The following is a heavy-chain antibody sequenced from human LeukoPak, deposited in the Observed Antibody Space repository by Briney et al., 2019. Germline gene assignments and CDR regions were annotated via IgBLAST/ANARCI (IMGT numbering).Heavy chain of an antibody. CDR1: LDSFTGDF. J-gene: IGHJ3*01. V-gene: IGHV4-34*12. CDR2: IIHGGKA. CDR3: ERVHHQMALYAFDV. D-gene: IGHD5-24*01. Sequence: SGALSVSRADPLDSFTGDFWTGGPAPPGGGRWRVGEIIHGGKANYNQSLKRRVTIGVDTSKNKFSLKVSSVSAADTGAYYCERVHHQMALYAFDVWGDGKLVTVSS.